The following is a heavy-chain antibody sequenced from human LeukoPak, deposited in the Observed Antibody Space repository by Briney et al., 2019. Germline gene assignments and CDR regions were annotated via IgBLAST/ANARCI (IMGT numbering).Heavy chain of an antibody. J-gene: IGHJ6*03. Sequence: PAGGSLRLSCAASGFTFSSYAMHWVRQAPGKGLEWVAAISYDGSNKYYADSVKGRFTISRDNSKNTLYLQMNSLRAEDTAVYYCAKDASYYYYYMDVWGKGTTVTVSS. V-gene: IGHV3-30*04. CDR1: GFTFSSYA. CDR3: AKDASYYYYYMDV. CDR2: ISYDGSNK.